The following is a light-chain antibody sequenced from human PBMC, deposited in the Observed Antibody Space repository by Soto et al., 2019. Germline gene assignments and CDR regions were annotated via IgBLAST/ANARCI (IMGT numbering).Light chain of an antibody. CDR1: QSVSSY. J-gene: IGKJ5*01. CDR2: DAS. Sequence: EIVLTQSPATLSLSPGERATLSCRASQSVSSYLAWYQQKPGQAPRLLIYDASNRATGIPDRFSGSGSGTDFTLTITRLEPEDSAVYFCQQYTGPPTTFGQGTRLEI. CDR3: QQYTGPPTT. V-gene: IGKV3-11*01.